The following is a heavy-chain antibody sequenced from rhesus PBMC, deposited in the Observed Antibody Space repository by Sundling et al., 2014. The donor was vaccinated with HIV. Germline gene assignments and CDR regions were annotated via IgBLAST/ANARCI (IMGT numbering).Heavy chain of an antibody. Sequence: QVQLQESGPGLLKPSETLSLNCAVSGGSITSGYYYWTWIRQPPGKTLEWIGYTAYGGSTNYNPSLKSRVTISKDTSTNQISLKLASVTAADTAVYYCARERGSRVDFWGQGVLVTVSS. V-gene: IGHV4-122*02. CDR1: GGSITSGYYY. CDR3: ARERGSRVDF. CDR2: TAYGGST. J-gene: IGHJ4*01. D-gene: IGHD5-42*01.